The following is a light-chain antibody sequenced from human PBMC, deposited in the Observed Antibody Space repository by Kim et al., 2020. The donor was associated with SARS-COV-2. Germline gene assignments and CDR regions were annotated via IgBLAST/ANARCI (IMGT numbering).Light chain of an antibody. V-gene: IGKV1-6*01. CDR1: QSFGRD. J-gene: IGKJ1*01. CDR3: LQDYDFPLT. CDR2: LTS. Sequence: DTVTITCRASQSFGRDLAWYQQKPGPAPTLLIFLTSKLHTGIPSRFSGSSSGTDFTLTMTSLQPEDFATYYCLQDYDFPLTFGRGTKVDIK.